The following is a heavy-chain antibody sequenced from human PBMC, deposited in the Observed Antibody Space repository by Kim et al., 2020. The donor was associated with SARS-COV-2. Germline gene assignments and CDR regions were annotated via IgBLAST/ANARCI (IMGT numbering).Heavy chain of an antibody. CDR2: IYPGDSNI. CDR3: ARHAPGRTWGGDY. CDR1: GYSFSNYW. D-gene: IGHD3-16*01. Sequence: GESLKISCKGSGYSFSNYWIAWVRQMPGKGLEWMGIIYPGDSNIKYSPSLQGHVTISADKSISTAYLQWSSLKASDTAMYYCARHAPGRTWGGDYWGQGTLVTVSS. J-gene: IGHJ4*02. V-gene: IGHV5-51*01.